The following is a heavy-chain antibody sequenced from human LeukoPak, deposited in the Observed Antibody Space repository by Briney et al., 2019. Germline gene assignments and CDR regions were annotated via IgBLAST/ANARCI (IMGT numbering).Heavy chain of an antibody. Sequence: TSETLSLTCTVSGGSISSHHWSWLRQPPGKGLEWIGYIYYSGNTNYNPSLKSRVTISVDTSKTQFSLKLSSVTAADTAVYYCARHRLLGGDILWGQGTLVTVSS. CDR3: ARHRLLGGDIL. J-gene: IGHJ4*02. D-gene: IGHD5-12*01. CDR1: GGSISSHH. CDR2: IYYSGNT. V-gene: IGHV4-59*08.